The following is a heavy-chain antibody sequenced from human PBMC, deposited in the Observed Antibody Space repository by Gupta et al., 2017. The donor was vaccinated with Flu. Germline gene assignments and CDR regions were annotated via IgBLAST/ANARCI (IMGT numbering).Heavy chain of an antibody. CDR2: IIPVLGPT. D-gene: IGHD2-21*02. CDR3: ARKGGGQCSGGSCYSFDG. J-gene: IGHJ4*02. V-gene: IGHV1-69*01. Sequence: QVQLVQSGAEVKKPGSLVKVSCKASGVTFSTYAINWVRQAPGQGLEWMGGIIPVLGPTNYAQKFKGRVTMTADESTSTAYMEISSLRSEDTAVYYGARKGGGQCSGGSCYSFDGWGQGTLVTVSS. CDR1: GVTFSTYA.